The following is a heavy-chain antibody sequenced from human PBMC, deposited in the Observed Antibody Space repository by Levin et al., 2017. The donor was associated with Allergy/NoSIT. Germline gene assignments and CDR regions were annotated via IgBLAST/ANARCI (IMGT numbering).Heavy chain of an antibody. D-gene: IGHD2-15*01. CDR1: GGSFSGYY. Sequence: SETLSLTCAVYGGSFSGYYWSWIRQPPGKGLEWIGEINHSGSTNYNPSLKSRVTISVDTSKNQFSLKLSSVTAADTAVYYCARFEVAAGYCSGGSCYGGQGFDYWGQGTLVTVSS. CDR3: ARFEVAAGYCSGGSCYGGQGFDY. V-gene: IGHV4-34*01. CDR2: INHSGST. J-gene: IGHJ4*02.